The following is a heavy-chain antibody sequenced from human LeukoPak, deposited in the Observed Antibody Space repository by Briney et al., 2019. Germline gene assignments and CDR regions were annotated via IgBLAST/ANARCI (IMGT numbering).Heavy chain of an antibody. CDR3: VRGGPSTWS. D-gene: IGHD2-15*01. CDR1: GFTFSSYG. Sequence: RPGGSLRLSCAASGFTFSSYGMHWVRQVPGKRPVWVSRINDDGSDTIYADSVRGRFTISRDDAKNTVYLQMNNLRAEDTAVYYCVRGGPSTWSWGQGTLVTVSS. CDR2: INDDGSDT. V-gene: IGHV3-74*01. J-gene: IGHJ5*02.